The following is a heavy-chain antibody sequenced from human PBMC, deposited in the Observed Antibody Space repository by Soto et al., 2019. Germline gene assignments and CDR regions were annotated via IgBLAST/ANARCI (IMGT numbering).Heavy chain of an antibody. CDR3: ARHKTDEDIVVVPAAMALDY. V-gene: IGHV4-39*01. CDR2: IYYSGST. CDR1: GGSISSSSYY. J-gene: IGHJ4*02. D-gene: IGHD2-2*01. Sequence: PSETLSLTCTVSGGSISSSSYYWGWIRQPPGKGLDWIGSIYYSGSTYYNPSLKSRVTISVDTSKNQFSLKLSSVTAADTAVYYCARHKTDEDIVVVPAAMALDYWGQGTLVTVSS.